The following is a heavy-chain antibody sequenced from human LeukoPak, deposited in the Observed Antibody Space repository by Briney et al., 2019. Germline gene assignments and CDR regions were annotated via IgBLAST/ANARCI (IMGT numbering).Heavy chain of an antibody. V-gene: IGHV4-30-4*01. CDR3: ARGAPGPSSWYAGGYFAY. Sequence: PSQTLSLTCSVSGGSINSGDYYWSWIRQSPGKGLEWIGDIYYSGSTYYNPSLNNRVTISADTSKNQFSLKVKSVTAADTAVYSCARGAPGPSSWYAGGYFAYGAQEPRVTVS. J-gene: IGHJ4*02. CDR2: IYYSGST. D-gene: IGHD6-13*01. CDR1: GGSINSGDYY.